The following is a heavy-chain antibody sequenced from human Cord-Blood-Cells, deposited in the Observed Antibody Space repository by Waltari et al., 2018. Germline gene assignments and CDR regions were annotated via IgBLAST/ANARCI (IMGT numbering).Heavy chain of an antibody. CDR2: IKSKTDGGTT. V-gene: IGHV3-15*01. Sequence: RQAPGKGLEWVGRIKSKTDGGTTDYAAPVKGRFTISRDDSKNTLYLQMNSLKTEDTAMYYCTTDVPLGYCTNGVCNWFDPWGQGTLVTVSS. J-gene: IGHJ5*02. CDR3: TTDVPLGYCTNGVCNWFDP. D-gene: IGHD2-8*01.